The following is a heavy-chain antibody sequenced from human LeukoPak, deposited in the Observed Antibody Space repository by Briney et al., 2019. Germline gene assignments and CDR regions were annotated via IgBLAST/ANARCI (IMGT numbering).Heavy chain of an antibody. J-gene: IGHJ4*02. Sequence: SETLSLTCAVSGYSISSGYYWGWIRQPPGKGLEWIGYIYYSGSTKYNPSLKSRVTISVDTSKNQFSLKLSSVTAADTAVYYCARRRWLQLEGFDYWGQGTLVTVSS. CDR3: ARRRWLQLEGFDY. D-gene: IGHD5-24*01. V-gene: IGHV4-61*01. CDR2: IYYSGST. CDR1: GYSISSGYY.